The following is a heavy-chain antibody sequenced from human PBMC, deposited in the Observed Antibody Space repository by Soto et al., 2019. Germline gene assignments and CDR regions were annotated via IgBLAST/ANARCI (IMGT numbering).Heavy chain of an antibody. D-gene: IGHD3-10*01. CDR1: GVTFDDYA. V-gene: IGHV3-9*01. J-gene: IGHJ6*02. Sequence: GGSLRHSCAASGVTFDDYAMHWVRQAPGKGLEWVSGINWNSGSIGYADSVKGRFTISRDNAKASLYLQMNSLRAEDTALYYCAKDRGSGSYAANYYYYGMDVWGQGTTVTVSS. CDR2: INWNSGSI. CDR3: AKDRGSGSYAANYYYYGMDV.